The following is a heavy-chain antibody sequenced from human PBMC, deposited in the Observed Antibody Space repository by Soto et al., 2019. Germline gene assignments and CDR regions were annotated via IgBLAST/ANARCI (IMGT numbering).Heavy chain of an antibody. CDR1: VGSISSGGYS. J-gene: IGHJ4*02. V-gene: IGHV4-31*03. CDR2: IYYSGST. Sequence: QVQLQESGPGLVKPSQTLSLTCTVSVGSISSGGYSWGWVRQPPGKGLEWIGYIYYSGSTYYNPSRKRGDTIAVDTAKNQVRRKLSAVTAADTAVEYRARAVERGYYCDYWGQGTRVTVSA. D-gene: IGHD3-16*01. CDR3: ARAVERGYYCDY.